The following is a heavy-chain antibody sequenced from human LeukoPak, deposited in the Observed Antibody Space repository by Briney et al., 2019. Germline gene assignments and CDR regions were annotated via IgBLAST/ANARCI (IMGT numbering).Heavy chain of an antibody. CDR2: ISYDGSNK. D-gene: IGHD2-21*02. CDR1: GFTFSSYA. J-gene: IGHJ4*02. Sequence: PGRSLRLSCAASGFTFSSYAMHWVRQAPGKGLEWVAVISYDGSNKYYADSVKGRFTISRDNSKNTLYLQMNSLRAEDTAVYYCARGGVTASRSEGPSDYWGQGTLVTVSS. V-gene: IGHV3-30*04. CDR3: ARGGVTASRSEGPSDY.